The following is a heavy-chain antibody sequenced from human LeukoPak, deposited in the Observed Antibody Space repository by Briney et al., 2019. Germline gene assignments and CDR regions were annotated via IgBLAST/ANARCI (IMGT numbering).Heavy chain of an antibody. J-gene: IGHJ4*02. CDR1: GFTFSSYS. Sequence: GGSLRLSCAASGFTFSSYSMNWVRQAPGKGLEGVSSISSSSSYIYYADSVKGRFTISRDNAKNSLYLQMNSLRAEDTAVYYCARDYTLYGPIDYWGQGTLVPVSS. V-gene: IGHV3-21*01. CDR2: ISSSSSYI. CDR3: ARDYTLYGPIDY. D-gene: IGHD4-17*01.